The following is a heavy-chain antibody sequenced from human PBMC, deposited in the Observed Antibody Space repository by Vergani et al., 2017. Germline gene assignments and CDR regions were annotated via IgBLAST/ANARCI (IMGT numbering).Heavy chain of an antibody. D-gene: IGHD6-19*01. V-gene: IGHV1-2*02. J-gene: IGHJ4*02. CDR3: ARAAVAGTMDY. CDR1: GYTFTGYY. CDR2: INPNSGGT. Sequence: QVQLVQSGAEVKKPGASVKVSCTASGYTFTGYYMHWVRQAPGQGLEWMGWINPNSGGTNYEQKFQGRVTMTRDTSISTAYMELSRLRSDDTAVYYCARAAVAGTMDYWGQGTLVTVSS.